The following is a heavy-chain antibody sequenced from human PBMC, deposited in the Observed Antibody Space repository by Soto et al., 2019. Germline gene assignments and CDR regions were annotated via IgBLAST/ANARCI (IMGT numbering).Heavy chain of an antibody. CDR3: VHLPQGDILTGYYT. CDR1: GFSLSTSGVG. V-gene: IGHV2-5*02. J-gene: IGHJ5*02. Sequence: SGPTLVNPTQTLTLTCTFSGFSLSTSGVGVGLIRQPPGKALEWLALIYWDDDKRYSPSLKSRLTITKDTSKNQVVLTMTNMDPVDTATYYCVHLPQGDILTGYYTWGQGTLVTVYS. D-gene: IGHD3-9*01. CDR2: IYWDDDK.